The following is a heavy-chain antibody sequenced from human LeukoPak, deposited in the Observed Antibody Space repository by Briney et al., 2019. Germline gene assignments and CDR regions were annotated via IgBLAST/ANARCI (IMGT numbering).Heavy chain of an antibody. CDR3: ARPGGATLGVDDY. J-gene: IGHJ4*02. D-gene: IGHD1-26*01. CDR2: IYYSGST. CDR1: GGSISSYY. V-gene: IGHV4-59*08. Sequence: SETLSLTCTVSGGSISSYYWGWIRQSPGKGLEWIGYIYYSGSTNYNPSLKSRVTISLDTSKNQFSLKLSSVTAADTAVYYCARPGGATLGVDDYWGQGTLVTVSS.